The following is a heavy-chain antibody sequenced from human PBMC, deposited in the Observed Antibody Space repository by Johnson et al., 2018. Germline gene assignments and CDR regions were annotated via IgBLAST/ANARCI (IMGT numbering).Heavy chain of an antibody. CDR1: GFTFSSYA. V-gene: IGHV3-48*02. J-gene: IGHJ3*02. D-gene: IGHD2-15*01. Sequence: VQLVESGGGLVQPGGSLRLSCAASGFTFSSYAMHWVRQAPGKGLEWVSYISSRSSTIYYADSVKGRFTISRDNAKNSLYLQMNSLRDEDTGVYYCARDLCRVGSCYSWRAFDIWGQGTMVSVSS. CDR3: ARDLCRVGSCYSWRAFDI. CDR2: ISSRSSTI.